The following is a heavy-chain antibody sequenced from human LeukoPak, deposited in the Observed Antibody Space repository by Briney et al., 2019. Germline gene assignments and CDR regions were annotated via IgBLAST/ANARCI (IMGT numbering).Heavy chain of an antibody. D-gene: IGHD2-2*01. CDR3: AGQYQLLSGCFDP. Sequence: SETLSLTCTVSGGSIGGNSYWSWIRQPPGKGPEWIGHISNSGSTYYSPSLSSRVTISVDTSKNQFSLKLSSVTAADTAVFYCAGQYQLLSGCFDPWGQGTLVTVSS. CDR1: GGSIGGNSY. CDR2: ISNSGST. V-gene: IGHV4-59*12. J-gene: IGHJ5*02.